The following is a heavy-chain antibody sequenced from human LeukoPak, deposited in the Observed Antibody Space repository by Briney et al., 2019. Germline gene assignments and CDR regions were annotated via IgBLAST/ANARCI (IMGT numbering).Heavy chain of an antibody. D-gene: IGHD4-17*01. CDR2: ISGSVGST. Sequence: PVWSLTLFCAASGLTVSSYAMSWVRQAPGKVLEWVSAISGSVGSTYYADFVKGRFTIPRDNSKNTLYLQMDSLRAEDTAVYYCAKEVTYGDYALGVDYWGQGTLVTVSS. J-gene: IGHJ4*02. CDR3: AKEVTYGDYALGVDY. CDR1: GLTVSSYA. V-gene: IGHV3-23*01.